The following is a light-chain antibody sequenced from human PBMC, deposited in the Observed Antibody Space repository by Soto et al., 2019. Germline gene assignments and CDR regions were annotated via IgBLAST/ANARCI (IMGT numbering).Light chain of an antibody. CDR3: QQSYSAPWT. V-gene: IGKV1-39*01. Sequence: DIQITQSPSSLAASVGARVTITCRASPSISTYLNWYQKKPGKAPKVLIFDASRLQSGVASRFSGSRSGTDFTLTISSLQPEYSANDYGQQSYSAPWTFGQGTKVHVK. J-gene: IGKJ1*01. CDR2: DAS. CDR1: PSISTY.